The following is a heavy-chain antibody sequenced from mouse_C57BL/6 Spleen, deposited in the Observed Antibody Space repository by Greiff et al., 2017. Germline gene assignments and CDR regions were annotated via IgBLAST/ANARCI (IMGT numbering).Heavy chain of an antibody. Sequence: EVKLMESGGGLVKPGGSLKLSCAASGFTFSDYGMHWVRQAPEKGLEWVAYISSGSSTIYYADTVKGRFTISRDNAKNTLFLQMTSLRSEDTAMYYCARDRGSLAYWGQGTTLTVSS. V-gene: IGHV5-17*01. D-gene: IGHD6-1*01. CDR1: GFTFSDYG. CDR3: ARDRGSLAY. CDR2: ISSGSSTI. J-gene: IGHJ2*01.